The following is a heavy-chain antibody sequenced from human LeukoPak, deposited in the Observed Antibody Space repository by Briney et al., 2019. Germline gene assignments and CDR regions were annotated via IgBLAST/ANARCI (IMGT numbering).Heavy chain of an antibody. Sequence: SGTLSLTCAVSGGSISSSNWWSWVRQPPGKGLEWIGEIYHSGSTNYNPSLKSRVTISVDTSKNQFSLKLSSVTAADTAVYYCARVNYGGVRGGSYFDYWGQGTLVTVSS. CDR3: ARVNYGGVRGGSYFDY. D-gene: IGHD4-23*01. CDR2: IYHSGST. CDR1: GGSISSSNW. V-gene: IGHV4-4*02. J-gene: IGHJ4*02.